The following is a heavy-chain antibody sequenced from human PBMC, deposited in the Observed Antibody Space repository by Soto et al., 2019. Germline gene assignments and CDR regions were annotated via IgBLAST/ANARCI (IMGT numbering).Heavy chain of an antibody. D-gene: IGHD3-22*01. CDR1: GFTFSGYA. V-gene: IGHV3-23*01. J-gene: IGHJ4*02. CDR3: AKXQITYYYDSSGQTPFDY. Sequence: PGGSLRLSCSASGFTFSGYAMSWVRQAPGKGLEWVSAISGSGGSTYYADSVKGRFTISRDNSKNTLYLQMNSLRAEDTAVYYCAKXQITYYYDSSGQTPFDYWGQGTLVTVSS. CDR2: ISGSGGST.